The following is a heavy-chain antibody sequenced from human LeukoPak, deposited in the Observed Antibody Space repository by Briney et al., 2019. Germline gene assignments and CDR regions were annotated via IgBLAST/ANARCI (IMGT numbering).Heavy chain of an antibody. J-gene: IGHJ4*02. V-gene: IGHV1-69*05. D-gene: IGHD2-8*01. CDR1: GGTFRSYA. CDR2: FIPVFGTT. Sequence: SVKVSCKAFGGTFRSYAINWVRQAPGQGLEWMGGFIPVFGTTKYAQKVQGGVTITTDESTSTAYMELSSLRSEDTAVYYCARGGVGSPGRNDFDYWGQGTLVTVSS. CDR3: ARGGVGSPGRNDFDY.